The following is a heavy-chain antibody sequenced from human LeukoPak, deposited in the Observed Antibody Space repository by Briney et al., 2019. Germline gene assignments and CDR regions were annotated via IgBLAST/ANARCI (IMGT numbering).Heavy chain of an antibody. CDR1: GGSISSYY. CDR3: AGGAPPYYYYYGMDV. J-gene: IGHJ6*02. CDR2: ISYSGST. V-gene: IGHV4-59*01. Sequence: SETLSLTCTVSGGSISSYYWSWIRQPPGKGLEWIGYISYSGSTNYNPSLKSRVTISVDTPMHQFSLRLSSVTAADTAVYYCAGGAPPYYYYYGMDVWGQGTTVSVSS.